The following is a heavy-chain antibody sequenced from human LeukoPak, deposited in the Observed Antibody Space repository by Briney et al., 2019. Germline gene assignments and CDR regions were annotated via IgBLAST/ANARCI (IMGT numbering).Heavy chain of an antibody. CDR3: ARAWYSWGYYFDY. CDR1: GFTFSSYS. J-gene: IGHJ4*02. V-gene: IGHV3-48*02. CDR2: ISSSSSTI. Sequence: GGSLRLSCAASGFTFSSYSMNWVRQAPGKGLEWGSYISSSSSTIFYADSVKGRFTISRDNAKNSLYLQMHNLRDEDTAVYYCARAWYSWGYYFDYWGQGTLVTVSS. D-gene: IGHD1-26*01.